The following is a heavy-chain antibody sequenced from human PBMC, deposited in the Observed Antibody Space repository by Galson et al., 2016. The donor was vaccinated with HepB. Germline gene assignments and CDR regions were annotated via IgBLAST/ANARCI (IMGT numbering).Heavy chain of an antibody. CDR2: IWNDGSNK. V-gene: IGHV3-33*01. J-gene: IGHJ3*02. CDR1: DXXSSXYX. CDR3: AADKGIQGPEGLYI. Sequence: SLRLSCAASDXXSSXYXMHXXXQAPGKGLEWLGVIWNDGSNKYYAESVEGRFRISRDNSKNTVYLQMRSLSAEDTAKYYCAADKGIQGPEGLYIWGPGTLVIVSS.